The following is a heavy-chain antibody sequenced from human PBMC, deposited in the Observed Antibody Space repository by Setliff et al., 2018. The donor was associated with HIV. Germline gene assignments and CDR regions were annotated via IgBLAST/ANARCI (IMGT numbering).Heavy chain of an antibody. CDR1: GGSITSGSDY. J-gene: IGHJ4*02. CDR2: IYTTGST. V-gene: IGHV4-61*02. D-gene: IGHD3-16*01. Sequence: SETLSLTCTVSGGSITSGSDYWSWIRQPAGKGLEWIGRIYTTGSTNYNPSLKSRVTISVDTSENQFSLKLGSVTAADTAVYYCARSRNSYVGGFDFWGQGTLVTAPQ. CDR3: ARSRNSYVGGFDF.